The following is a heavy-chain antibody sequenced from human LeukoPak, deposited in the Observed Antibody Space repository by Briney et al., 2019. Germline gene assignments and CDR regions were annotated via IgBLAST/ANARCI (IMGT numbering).Heavy chain of an antibody. J-gene: IGHJ4*02. CDR3: ARDDYGGRGELDY. D-gene: IGHD4-23*01. V-gene: IGHV3-74*01. Sequence: PGGSLRLSCATSGSTFSSYWMHWVRQAPGKGLVWVSRINSDGSTTSYADSVKGRFTISRDNAKNTLYLQMNSLRAEDTAVYYCARDDYGGRGELDYWGQGTLVTVSS. CDR2: INSDGSTT. CDR1: GSTFSSYW.